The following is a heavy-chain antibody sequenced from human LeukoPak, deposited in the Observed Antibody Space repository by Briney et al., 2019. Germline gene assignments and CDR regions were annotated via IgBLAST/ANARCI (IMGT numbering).Heavy chain of an antibody. CDR3: ARDGGGITFGGVIVRPDY. CDR1: GYTFTGYY. V-gene: IGHV1-2*06. Sequence: ASVKVSCKASGYTFTGYYMHWVRQAPGQGLEWMGRINPNSGGTNYAQKFQGRVTMTRDTSISTAYMALSRLRSDDTAVYYCARDGGGITFGGVIVRPDYWGQGTLVTVSS. CDR2: INPNSGGT. J-gene: IGHJ4*02. D-gene: IGHD3-16*02.